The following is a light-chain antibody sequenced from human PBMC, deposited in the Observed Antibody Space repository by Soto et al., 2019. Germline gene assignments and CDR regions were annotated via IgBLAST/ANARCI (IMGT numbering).Light chain of an antibody. V-gene: IGKV3D-15*01. Sequence: EIVMTQSPGTLSVSPVERATLSCRASQSVSINLAWYQQKPGQAPRLLIYDASTRATGIPARFSGSGSGTEFTLTISSLQSKDFAVYYCQQYNNWHPLTFGGGTKVDIK. CDR2: DAS. CDR3: QQYNNWHPLT. CDR1: QSVSIN. J-gene: IGKJ4*01.